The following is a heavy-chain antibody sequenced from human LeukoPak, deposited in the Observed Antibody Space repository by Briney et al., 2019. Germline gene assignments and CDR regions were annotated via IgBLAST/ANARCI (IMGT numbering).Heavy chain of an antibody. CDR2: ISGSGGST. CDR3: ARVIRAAPGKGYFDY. V-gene: IGHV3-23*01. Sequence: PGGSLRLSCATSGFILSTYALSWVRQAPGKGLEWASSISGSGGSTYYADSVKGRFTISRDSSKNTLYLQMNSLRAEDTAIYYCARVIRAAPGKGYFDYRGQGTLVTVSS. CDR1: GFILSTYA. J-gene: IGHJ4*02. D-gene: IGHD6-13*01.